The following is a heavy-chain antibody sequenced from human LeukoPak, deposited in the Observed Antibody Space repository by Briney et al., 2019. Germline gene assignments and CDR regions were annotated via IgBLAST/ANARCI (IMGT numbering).Heavy chain of an antibody. D-gene: IGHD3-10*01. CDR2: ISGSGGST. CDR3: AKVIYGSGYFDY. J-gene: IGHJ4*02. Sequence: GGSLRLSCAASGFTFSSYWMSWVRQAPGKGLEWVSAISGSGGSTYYADSVKGRFTISRDNSKNTLYLQMNSLRAEDTAVYYCAKVIYGSGYFDYWGQGTLVTVSS. CDR1: GFTFSSYW. V-gene: IGHV3-23*01.